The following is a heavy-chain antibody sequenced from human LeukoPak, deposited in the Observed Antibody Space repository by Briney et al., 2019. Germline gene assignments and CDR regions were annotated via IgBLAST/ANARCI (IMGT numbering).Heavy chain of an antibody. CDR2: IYHSGST. J-gene: IGHJ4*02. Sequence: SQTLSLTCAVSGGSISSGGYSWSWIRQPPGKGLEWIGYIYHSGSTYYNPSLKSRVTISVDKSKNQFSLKLSSVTAADTAVYYCARERAAAFDYWGQGTLVTVPS. V-gene: IGHV4-30-2*01. D-gene: IGHD6-13*01. CDR1: GGSISSGGYS. CDR3: ARERAAAFDY.